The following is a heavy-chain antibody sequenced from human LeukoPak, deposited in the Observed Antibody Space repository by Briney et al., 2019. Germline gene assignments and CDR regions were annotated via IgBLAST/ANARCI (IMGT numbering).Heavy chain of an antibody. CDR2: INPNSGGT. J-gene: IGHJ4*02. V-gene: IGHV1-2*02. D-gene: IGHD3-10*01. CDR1: GSTFTAYY. Sequence: GASVKPSCKASGSTFTAYYMHWVRQAPGQRLEWMGWINPNSGGTNYAQKFKGRVTMTRDTSISTAYMELSRLGSDETAVYYCARDPGVRGAGSYLIAYWGQGTLVTVSS. CDR3: ARDPGVRGAGSYLIAY.